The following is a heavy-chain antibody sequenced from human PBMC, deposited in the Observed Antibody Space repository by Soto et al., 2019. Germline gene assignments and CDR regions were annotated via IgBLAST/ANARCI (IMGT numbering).Heavy chain of an antibody. CDR3: ATERGPTYYFDY. CDR2: IYSDGST. Sequence: GGSLRLSCAASGFTVSSKYMSWVRQAPGKGLEWVSVIYSDGSTYYADSVRGRFTISRDNSKNTLYLQMNSLRAEDTAVYYCATERGPTYYFDYWGQGTLVTVSS. D-gene: IGHD2-21*01. CDR1: GFTVSSKY. J-gene: IGHJ4*02. V-gene: IGHV3-53*01.